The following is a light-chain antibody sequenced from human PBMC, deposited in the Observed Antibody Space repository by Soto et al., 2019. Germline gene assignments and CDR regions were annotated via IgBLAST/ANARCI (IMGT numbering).Light chain of an antibody. CDR3: QQYGSSPTT. Sequence: EIVLTQFPGTLSLSPGERATLSCRASQSVSSSNLAWYQQKPGQAPRLLIYGASSRATGIPDRFSGSGSGPDFTLTISRLEPEDFAVFYCQQYGSSPTTVGQGTRVEIK. CDR1: QSVSSSN. J-gene: IGKJ1*01. V-gene: IGKV3-20*01. CDR2: GAS.